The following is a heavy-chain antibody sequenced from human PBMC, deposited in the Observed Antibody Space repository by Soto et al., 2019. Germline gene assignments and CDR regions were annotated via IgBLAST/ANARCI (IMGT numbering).Heavy chain of an antibody. Sequence: PSETLSLTCTVSGGSISSSSYYWGWIRQPPGKGLEWIGSIYYSGSTYYNPSLKSRVTISVDTSKNQFSLKLSSVTAADTAVYYCARHKLGYCSSTSCRVGYYYYYMDVWGKGTTVTVSS. D-gene: IGHD2-2*01. CDR2: IYYSGST. CDR3: ARHKLGYCSSTSCRVGYYYYYMDV. CDR1: GGSISSSSYY. V-gene: IGHV4-39*01. J-gene: IGHJ6*03.